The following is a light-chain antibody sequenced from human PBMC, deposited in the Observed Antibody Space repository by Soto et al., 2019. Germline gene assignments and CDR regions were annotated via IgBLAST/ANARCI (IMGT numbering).Light chain of an antibody. V-gene: IGLV2-14*01. CDR1: SSDIGGHNS. CDR2: NVS. J-gene: IGLJ1*01. Sequence: QSALTQPASVSGSPGQSIAISCTGTSSDIGGHNSVSWYQQHPGKAPKPMIYNVSNRPSGVSNRFSGSKSGNTASLTISGLLAEDEADYYCTSFTSASTYVFGAGTKVTVL. CDR3: TSFTSASTYV.